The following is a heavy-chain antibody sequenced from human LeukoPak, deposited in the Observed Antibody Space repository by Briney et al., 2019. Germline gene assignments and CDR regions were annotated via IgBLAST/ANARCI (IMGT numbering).Heavy chain of an antibody. J-gene: IGHJ6*02. V-gene: IGHV3-33*01. CDR3: ARDGDCGGDCYVDGMDV. D-gene: IGHD2-21*02. CDR1: GFTFSSYG. CDR2: IWYDGSNK. Sequence: GRSLRLSCAASGFTFSSYGMHWVRQAPGKGLEWVAVIWYDGSNKYYADSVKGRFTISRDNSKNTLYLQMNSLRAEDTAVYYCARDGDCGGDCYVDGMDVWGQGTTVTVSS.